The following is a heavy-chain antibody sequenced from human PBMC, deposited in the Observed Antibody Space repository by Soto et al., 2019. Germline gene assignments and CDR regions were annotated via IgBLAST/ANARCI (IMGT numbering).Heavy chain of an antibody. Sequence: ASVKVSCKTSGYTFSNYGITWVRQAPGQPLEWLGWISLYSDGTNYAQKFQGRVSMTTDTSTTTAYMELRSLRSDDTAVYYCARSSLPYTAMVDYWGQGTLVTVSS. J-gene: IGHJ4*02. CDR2: ISLYSDGT. D-gene: IGHD5-18*01. V-gene: IGHV1-18*01. CDR1: GYTFSNYG. CDR3: ARSSLPYTAMVDY.